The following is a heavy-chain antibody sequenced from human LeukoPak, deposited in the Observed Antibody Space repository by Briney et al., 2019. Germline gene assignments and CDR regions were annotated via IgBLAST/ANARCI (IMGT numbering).Heavy chain of an antibody. CDR1: GFPFSSYA. D-gene: IGHD4-17*01. Sequence: PGGSLRLSCAASGFPFSSYAMSWVRQPPGKGLEWVSPISGSGDNTNYADSVKGRFTISRDNSRHTLYVQMNSLRAEDTALYYCAKVFYGAYGGGYFDYWGQGTLVTVSS. CDR2: ISGSGDNT. V-gene: IGHV3-23*01. J-gene: IGHJ4*02. CDR3: AKVFYGAYGGGYFDY.